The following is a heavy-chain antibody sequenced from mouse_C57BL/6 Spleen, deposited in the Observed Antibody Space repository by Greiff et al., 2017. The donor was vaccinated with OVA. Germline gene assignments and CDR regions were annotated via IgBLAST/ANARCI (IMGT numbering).Heavy chain of an antibody. J-gene: IGHJ2*01. CDR1: GYTFTSYW. CDR2: IDPSDSYT. Sequence: QVQLQQPGAELVRPGTSVKLSCKASGYTFTSYWMHWVKQRPGQGLEWIGVIDPSDSYTNYNQKFKGKATLTVDTSSSTAYMQLSSLTSEDSAVYYCAKSLGRGNFDYWGQGTTLTVSS. D-gene: IGHD4-1*01. CDR3: AKSLGRGNFDY. V-gene: IGHV1-59*01.